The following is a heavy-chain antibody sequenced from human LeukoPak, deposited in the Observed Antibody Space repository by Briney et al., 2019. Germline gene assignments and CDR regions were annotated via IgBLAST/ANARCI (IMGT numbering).Heavy chain of an antibody. Sequence: ASVKVSCKASGYTFTSYGISWVRQAPGQGLEWMGWISAYNGNTNYGQKLQGRVTMTTDTSTSTAYMELRSLRSDDTAVYYCARTKQWLAKGAFDYWGQGTLVTVSS. CDR1: GYTFTSYG. CDR3: ARTKQWLAKGAFDY. D-gene: IGHD6-19*01. CDR2: ISAYNGNT. V-gene: IGHV1-18*04. J-gene: IGHJ4*02.